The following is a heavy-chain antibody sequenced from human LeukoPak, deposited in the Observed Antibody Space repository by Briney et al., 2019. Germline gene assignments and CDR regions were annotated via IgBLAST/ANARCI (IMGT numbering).Heavy chain of an antibody. CDR3: ARDHCSSTSCYFSYYYYGMDV. D-gene: IGHD2-2*01. CDR2: ISAYNGNT. Sequence: ASVKVSCKVSGYTLTELSMHWVRQAPGQGLEWMGWISAYNGNTNYAQKLQGRVTMTTDTSTSTAYMELRSLRSDDTAVYYCARDHCSSTSCYFSYYYYGMDVWGQGTTVTVSS. CDR1: GYTLTELS. V-gene: IGHV1-18*01. J-gene: IGHJ6*02.